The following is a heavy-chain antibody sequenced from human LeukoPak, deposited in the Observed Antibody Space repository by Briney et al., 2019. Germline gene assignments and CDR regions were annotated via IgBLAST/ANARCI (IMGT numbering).Heavy chain of an antibody. CDR2: MNPNSGNT. V-gene: IGHV1-8*01. J-gene: IGHJ5*02. CDR3: ARVKVAARSRSYSWFDP. D-gene: IGHD6-6*01. CDR1: GYTFTSYD. Sequence: ASVKVSCKASGYTFTSYDINWVRQATGQGLEWMGWMNPNSGNTGYAQKLQGRVTMTRNTSISTAYMELSSLRSEDTAVYYCARVKVAARSRSYSWFDPWGQGTLVTVSS.